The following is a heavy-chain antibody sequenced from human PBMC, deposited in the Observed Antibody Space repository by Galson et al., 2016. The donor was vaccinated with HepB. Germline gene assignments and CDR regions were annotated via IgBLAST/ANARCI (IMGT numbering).Heavy chain of an antibody. Sequence: SVKVSCKASGYTFTSYYLHWVRQAPGQGLEWMGIIIPSGGSTNYAQKFQGRVNMTRDTSTSTVYMELSSLRSEDTAVYYCAREGRMVTEGHDYWGQGTLVTVSS. CDR1: GYTFTSYY. CDR2: IIPSGGST. V-gene: IGHV1-46*01. CDR3: AREGRMVTEGHDY. J-gene: IGHJ4*02. D-gene: IGHD2-21*02.